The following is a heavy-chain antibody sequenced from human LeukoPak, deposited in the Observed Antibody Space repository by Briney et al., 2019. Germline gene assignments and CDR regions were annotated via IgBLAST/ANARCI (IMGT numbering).Heavy chain of an antibody. CDR3: SRPSGVVRGVIITVQAFDI. CDR2: IYPGDSDT. Sequence: GASLKISCKGSGYSFTSYWIAWVRQMPGKGLEWMGIIYPGDSDTRYSPSFQGQVTISADKSISTAYLQWNSLKASDTAMYYCSRPSGVVRGVIITVQAFDIWGQGTMVTVSS. D-gene: IGHD3-10*01. J-gene: IGHJ3*02. V-gene: IGHV5-51*01. CDR1: GYSFTSYW.